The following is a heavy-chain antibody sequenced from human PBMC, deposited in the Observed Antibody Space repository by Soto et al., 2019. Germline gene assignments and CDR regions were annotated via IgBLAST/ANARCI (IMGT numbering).Heavy chain of an antibody. V-gene: IGHV3-23*01. J-gene: IGHJ4*02. D-gene: IGHD3-16*01. CDR3: AKDLGATPSYYFDY. CDR1: GFTFSSYA. Sequence: GGSLRLSCAASGFTFSSYAMNWVRQAPGKGLEWVSAISGSGDSKYFADSVKGRFTISRDNSKNTLYLQMNSLRAEDTALYYCAKDLGATPSYYFDYWGQGTLVTVSS. CDR2: ISGSGDSK.